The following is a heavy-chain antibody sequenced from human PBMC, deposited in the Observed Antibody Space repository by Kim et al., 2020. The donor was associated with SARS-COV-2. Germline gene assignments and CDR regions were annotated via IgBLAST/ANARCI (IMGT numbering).Heavy chain of an antibody. D-gene: IGHD6-19*01. CDR1: GGSFSGYY. V-gene: IGHV4-34*01. CDR3: ARVSYSSGWYT. Sequence: SETLFLTCAVYGGSFSGYYWSWIRQPPGKGLEWIGEINHSGSTNYNPSLKSRVTISVDTSKNQFSLKLTSVTAADTAVYYCARVSYSSGWYTWGQGTLVTVSS. CDR2: INHSGST. J-gene: IGHJ5*02.